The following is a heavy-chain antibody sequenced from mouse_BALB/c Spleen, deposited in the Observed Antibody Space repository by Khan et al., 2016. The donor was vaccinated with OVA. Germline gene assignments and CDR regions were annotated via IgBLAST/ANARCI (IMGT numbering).Heavy chain of an antibody. Sequence: QIQLVQSGAELARPGASVKLSCKASGYIFTDYYINWVKQRTGQGLEWIGEISPGRDDTYYNEKFKGKATLTADKSSSTAYMQLSSLTSEDSAVYFCARRNYFGYTFAYWGQGTLVTVSA. V-gene: IGHV1-77*01. CDR1: GYIFTDYY. CDR2: ISPGRDDT. CDR3: ARRNYFGYTFAY. D-gene: IGHD1-2*01. J-gene: IGHJ3*01.